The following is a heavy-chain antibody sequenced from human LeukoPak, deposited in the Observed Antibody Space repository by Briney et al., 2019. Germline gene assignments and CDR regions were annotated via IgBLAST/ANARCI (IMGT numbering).Heavy chain of an antibody. J-gene: IGHJ4*02. CDR3: ARLVGATFPFDY. Sequence: TRYSPSFQGQVTISADKSISTAYLQWRSLKASDTAMYYCARLVGATFPFDYWGQGTLVTVSS. CDR2: T. D-gene: IGHD1-26*01. V-gene: IGHV5-51*01.